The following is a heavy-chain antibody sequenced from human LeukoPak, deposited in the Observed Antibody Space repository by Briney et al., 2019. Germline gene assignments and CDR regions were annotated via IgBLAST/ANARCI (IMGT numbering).Heavy chain of an antibody. CDR1: GFSFVNFG. CDR2: IKEDGTDK. CDR3: ASEYDY. Sequence: GGSLRLSCAASGFSFVNFGIRWFGKAPEKGLQWVANIKEDGTDKNYADSVKGRFTISRDNAKNLLYLQMNSLRAEDTAVYYCASEYDYWGQGTLVTVSS. J-gene: IGHJ4*02. V-gene: IGHV3-7*01.